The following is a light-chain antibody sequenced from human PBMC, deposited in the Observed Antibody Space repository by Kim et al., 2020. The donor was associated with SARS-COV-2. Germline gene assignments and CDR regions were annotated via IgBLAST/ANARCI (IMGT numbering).Light chain of an antibody. Sequence: ELTQPPSASGTPGQRVTISCSVSSSNIGGNTVNWYQQLPGTAPKLLIYSDTQRPSGVPDRFSGSKSGTSASLAISGLQSEDEADYYCAAWDDSLNPHVVFGGGTQLTVL. CDR1: SSNIGGNT. CDR3: AAWDDSLNPHVV. CDR2: SDT. V-gene: IGLV1-44*01. J-gene: IGLJ2*01.